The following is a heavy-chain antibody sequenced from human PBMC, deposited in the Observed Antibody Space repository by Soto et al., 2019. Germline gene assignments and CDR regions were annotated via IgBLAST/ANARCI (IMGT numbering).Heavy chain of an antibody. Sequence: ASVKVSCKASRDMFTYSFFHWVRQAPGQGLEWMGITNPHGRTTNYEERFRGRVNMTWDTSTSTVYMEVTSLRSEDTAVYYCTRVQMGPRRDFMDVWGQGTRVTAP. V-gene: IGHV1-46*03. CDR2: TNPHGRTT. CDR3: TRVQMGPRRDFMDV. CDR1: RDMFTYSF. J-gene: IGHJ6*02. D-gene: IGHD2-21*02.